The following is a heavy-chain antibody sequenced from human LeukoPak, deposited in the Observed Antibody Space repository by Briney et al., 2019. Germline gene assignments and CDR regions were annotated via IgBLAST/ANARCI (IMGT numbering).Heavy chain of an antibody. Sequence: SETLSLTCAVYGGSFSGYYWSWIRQPPGKGLEWIGEINHSGSTNYNPSLKSRVTISVDTSKNQFSLKLSSVTAADTAVYYCAVYPPQPHYDWGQGTMVTVSS. CDR1: GGSFSGYY. CDR3: AVYPPQPHYD. D-gene: IGHD3-3*01. CDR2: INHSGST. V-gene: IGHV4-34*01. J-gene: IGHJ4*03.